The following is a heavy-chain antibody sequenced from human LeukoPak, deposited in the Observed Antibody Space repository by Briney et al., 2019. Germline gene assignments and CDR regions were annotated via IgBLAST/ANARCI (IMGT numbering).Heavy chain of an antibody. CDR1: GYTFTSYA. Sequence: ASVTVSCTASGYTFTSYAMHWVRQAPGQRLEWMGWINAGNGNTKYSQKFQGRVTITRDTSASTAYMELSSLRSEDTAVYYCARVRGRNYFDYWGQGTLVTVSS. V-gene: IGHV1-3*01. CDR3: ARVRGRNYFDY. D-gene: IGHD3-16*01. CDR2: INAGNGNT. J-gene: IGHJ4*02.